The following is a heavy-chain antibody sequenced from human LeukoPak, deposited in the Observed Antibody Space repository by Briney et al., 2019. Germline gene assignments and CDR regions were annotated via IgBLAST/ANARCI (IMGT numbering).Heavy chain of an antibody. CDR2: ITPTFGEA. Sequence: SVTVSCKASGYTFTSYYMRWVRQAPGQGLEWMGEITPTFGEAQNAEKFQGRVTITADEPTSTVYMELTSLRLDDTAMYYCARNSRVASTSGLNYWGQGTLVTVSS. CDR1: GYTFTSYY. V-gene: IGHV1-69*13. J-gene: IGHJ4*02. CDR3: ARNSRVASTSGLNY. D-gene: IGHD5-12*01.